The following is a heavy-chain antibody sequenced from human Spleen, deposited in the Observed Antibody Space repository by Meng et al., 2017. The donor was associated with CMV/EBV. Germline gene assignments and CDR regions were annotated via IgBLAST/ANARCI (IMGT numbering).Heavy chain of an antibody. CDR2: TYYEGST. CDR3: ARQAPDNWFDP. J-gene: IGHJ5*01. V-gene: IGHV4-31*03. Sequence: CTVASGSMDSGAYCWSWIRQHPEKGLEWIGYTYYEGSTHYNPSLRSRAAISVDTSKNQFSLRLNAVTAADTAVYYCARQAPDNWFDPWGQGALVTVSS. CDR1: SGSMDSGAYC.